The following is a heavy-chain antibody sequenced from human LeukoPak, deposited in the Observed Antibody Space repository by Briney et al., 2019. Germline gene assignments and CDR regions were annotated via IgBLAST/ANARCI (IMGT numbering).Heavy chain of an antibody. V-gene: IGHV1-8*01. J-gene: IGHJ4*02. CDR2: MSPNSGDT. CDR1: GYTFTSYD. D-gene: IGHD3-3*01. CDR3: ARNDFWSGYHDY. Sequence: ASVKVSCKASGYTFTSYDFNWVRQATGQRPEWMGWMSPNSGDTGYAQKFQDRATMTRNTSISTAYMELSSLRSDDTAVYYCARNDFWSGYHDYWGQGTLVTVSS.